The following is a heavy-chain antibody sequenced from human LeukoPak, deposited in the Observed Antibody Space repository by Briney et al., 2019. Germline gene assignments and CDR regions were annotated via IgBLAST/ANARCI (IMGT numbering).Heavy chain of an antibody. D-gene: IGHD2-15*01. CDR1: GFTFSSYA. CDR2: ISGSAYST. CDR3: AKDVGSCSGGSCYNAFDI. Sequence: DPGGSLRLSCAASGFTFSSYAMSWVRQAPGTGLEWVSTISGSAYSTYYADSVKGRFTISRDNSKNTLDLQMNSLRADGTAIYYCAKDVGSCSGGSCYNAFDIWGQGAMVTVSS. J-gene: IGHJ3*02. V-gene: IGHV3-23*01.